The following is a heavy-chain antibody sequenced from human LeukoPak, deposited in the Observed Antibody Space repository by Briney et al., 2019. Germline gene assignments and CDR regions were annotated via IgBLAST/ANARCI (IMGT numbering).Heavy chain of an antibody. Sequence: GGSLRLSCAASGFTFSSYAMSWVRQAPGKGLEWVANIKQDGSEKYYVDSVKGRFTISRDNAKNSLYLQMNSLRAEDTAVYYCARDSSSWYGDESQLNYWGQGTLVTVSS. CDR1: GFTFSSYA. V-gene: IGHV3-7*01. CDR3: ARDSSSWYGDESQLNY. D-gene: IGHD6-13*01. J-gene: IGHJ4*02. CDR2: IKQDGSEK.